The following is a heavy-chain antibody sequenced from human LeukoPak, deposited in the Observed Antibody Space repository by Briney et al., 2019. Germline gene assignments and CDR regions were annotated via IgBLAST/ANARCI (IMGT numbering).Heavy chain of an antibody. D-gene: IGHD5-12*01. J-gene: IGHJ4*02. V-gene: IGHV4-34*01. CDR2: IDHSGST. Sequence: SETLSLTCAVYGGSFSDYSWSWIRQPPGKGLEWIGEIDHSGSTNYNPSLKSRVTISVDTSKNQFSLKLSSVTAADTAVYYCATGLPTDYWGQGTLVTVSS. CDR1: GGSFSDYS. CDR3: ATGLPTDY.